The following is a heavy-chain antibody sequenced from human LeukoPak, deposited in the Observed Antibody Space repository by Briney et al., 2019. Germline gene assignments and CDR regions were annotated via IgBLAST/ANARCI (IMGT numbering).Heavy chain of an antibody. CDR1: GFTFSSYW. CDR3: VAAGTFDY. Sequence: GGSLRLSCVASGFTFSSYWMTWDRQAPGKGLEWVANMRQDGNEKYYVDSVRGRFTISRDNAKNSLYLQMNSLRAEDTAVYYCVAAGTFDYWGQGALVTVSS. D-gene: IGHD6-13*01. J-gene: IGHJ4*02. CDR2: MRQDGNEK. V-gene: IGHV3-7*01.